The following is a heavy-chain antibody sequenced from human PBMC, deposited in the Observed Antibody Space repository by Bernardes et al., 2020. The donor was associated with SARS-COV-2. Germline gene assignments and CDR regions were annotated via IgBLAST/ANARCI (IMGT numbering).Heavy chain of an antibody. V-gene: IGHV3-30*18. CDR2: ISYEGSKK. Sequence: GGSLRLSCVASGFTFNNFGMHWVRQAPGKGLEWVAVISYEGSKKYYADSVEGRFTVSKDNSKNTVYLQINSLRTEDTAVYYCAKVQAILWIRPQYSGMDVWGQGTKVAVSS. J-gene: IGHJ6*02. CDR3: AKVQAILWIRPQYSGMDV. CDR1: GFTFNNFG. D-gene: IGHD5-18*01.